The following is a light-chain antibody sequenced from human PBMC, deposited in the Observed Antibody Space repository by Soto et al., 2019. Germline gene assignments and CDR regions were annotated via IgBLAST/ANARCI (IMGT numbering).Light chain of an antibody. J-gene: IGKJ5*01. CDR3: QQSYTTASIT. V-gene: IGKV1-39*01. Sequence: DIQMTQSPSSLSASVGDRVTITCRASQSISRNLNWYQHKPGKAPKLLIYAASSLQNGVPSRFSGGGAGTEFTLRISSLQPEDFGTHYCQQSYTTASITFGQGTRLEIK. CDR1: QSISRN. CDR2: AAS.